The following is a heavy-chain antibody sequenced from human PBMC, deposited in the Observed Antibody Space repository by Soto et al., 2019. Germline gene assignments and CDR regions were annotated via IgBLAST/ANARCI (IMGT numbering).Heavy chain of an antibody. Sequence: EVQLVESGGGLVQPGGPLRLSCTASGFTFSSYWMSWVRQAPGKGLEWVANIKDDGSEKYYVDSVKGRFTISRDNAKDSLYLQMNSLRAEDTDVYYCARDSVRGYYDSSGYSTALDYWGQGTLVPVSS. J-gene: IGHJ4*02. CDR3: ARDSVRGYYDSSGYSTALDY. D-gene: IGHD3-22*01. V-gene: IGHV3-7*01. CDR2: IKDDGSEK. CDR1: GFTFSSYW.